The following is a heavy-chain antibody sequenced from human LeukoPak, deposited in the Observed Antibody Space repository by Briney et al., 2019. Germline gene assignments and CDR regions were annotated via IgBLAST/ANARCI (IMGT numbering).Heavy chain of an antibody. CDR2: IYYSGST. V-gene: IGHV4-59*01. D-gene: IGHD3-22*01. Sequence: PSETLSLTCAVYGGSISSYYWSWIRQPPGKGLEWIGYIYYSGSTNYNPSLKSRVTISLDTSKNQFSLKLSSVTAADTAVYYCARVTGGYRYYYFDYWGQGTLVTVSS. CDR3: ARVTGGYRYYYFDY. CDR1: GGSISSYY. J-gene: IGHJ4*02.